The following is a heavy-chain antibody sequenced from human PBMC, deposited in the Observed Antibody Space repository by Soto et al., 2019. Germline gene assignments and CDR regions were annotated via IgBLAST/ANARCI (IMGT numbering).Heavy chain of an antibody. CDR3: ARALTGTTTNFDY. CDR2: IYYNDDR. CDR1: GFSFTTAGVA. D-gene: IGHD1-7*01. V-gene: IGHV2-5*01. Sequence: KSGPTLVNPTQTLTLTCTFSGFSFTTAGVAVGWIRQTPGGALEWLTLIYYNDDRRFSPSLKTRLTITGDTSKNQVVLTMTNMDPVDTATYYCARALTGTTTNFDYWGQGTLVTVSS. J-gene: IGHJ4*02.